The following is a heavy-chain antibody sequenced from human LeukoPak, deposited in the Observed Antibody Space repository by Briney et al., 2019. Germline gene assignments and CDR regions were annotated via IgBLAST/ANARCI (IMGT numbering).Heavy chain of an antibody. V-gene: IGHV1-46*01. D-gene: IGHD3-22*01. J-gene: IGHJ4*02. CDR2: INPSGGGT. CDR3: ARSLDGDYYDSSGYYIDY. CDR1: GFTLTNYY. Sequence: ASVKVSCKASGFTLTNYYMHWVRQAPGQGLEWMGIINPSGGGTSYAQKFQGRVTMTRNTSTSTVYMELSSLRSEDTAVYYCARSLDGDYYDSSGYYIDYWGQGTLVTASS.